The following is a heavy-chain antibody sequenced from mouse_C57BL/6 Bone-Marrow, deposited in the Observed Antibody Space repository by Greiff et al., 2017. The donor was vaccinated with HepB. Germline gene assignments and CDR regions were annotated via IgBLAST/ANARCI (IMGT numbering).Heavy chain of an antibody. D-gene: IGHD2-3*01. CDR3: ARYGYYGAMDY. CDR1: GYTFTSYG. J-gene: IGHJ4*01. CDR2: IYPRSGNT. V-gene: IGHV1-81*01. Sequence: QVQLQQSGAELARPGASVKLSCKASGYTFTSYGISWVKQRTGQGLEWIGEIYPRSGNTYYNEKFKGKATLTADKSSSTAYMELRSLPSEDSAVYFCARYGYYGAMDYWGQGTSVTVSS.